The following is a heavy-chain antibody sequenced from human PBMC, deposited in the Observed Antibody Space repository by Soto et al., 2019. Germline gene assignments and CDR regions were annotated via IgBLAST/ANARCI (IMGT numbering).Heavy chain of an antibody. V-gene: IGHV1-69*13. J-gene: IGHJ4*02. Sequence: ASVKVSCKASGGTFSSYAISWVRQAPGQGLEWMGGIIPIFGTANYAQKFQGRVTITADESTSTAYMELSSLRSEDTAVYYCARGLGGNPRTPPQGYWGQGTLVTVSS. D-gene: IGHD3-16*01. CDR3: ARGLGGNPRTPPQGY. CDR2: IIPIFGTA. CDR1: GGTFSSYA.